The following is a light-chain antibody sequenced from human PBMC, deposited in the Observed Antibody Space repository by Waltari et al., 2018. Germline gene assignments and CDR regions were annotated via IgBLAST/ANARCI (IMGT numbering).Light chain of an antibody. Sequence: QSALTQPASVSGSPGQSITISCTGTSSDVGGYNLVSWYQQHPGKAPKLIIYEGNKWPSGVSYRLLGSKSGNTASLTISGLQAEDEADYYCCSFAGSTTWVFGGGTTLTVL. J-gene: IGLJ3*02. CDR2: EGN. V-gene: IGLV2-23*01. CDR3: CSFAGSTTWV. CDR1: SSDVGGYNL.